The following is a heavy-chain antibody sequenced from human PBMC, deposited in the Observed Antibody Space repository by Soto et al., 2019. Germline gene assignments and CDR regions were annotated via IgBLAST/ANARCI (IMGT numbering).Heavy chain of an antibody. CDR3: ARDVVISGTRWFDP. J-gene: IGHJ5*02. Sequence: GASVKVSCKASGYTITNFGISCVRQAPGQGLEWMGWISADNGNTNYAQKVQGRVTMTTDTSTNTAYMDLRSLQSDDTAVYFCARDVVISGTRWFDPWGQGTLVTVSS. CDR1: GYTITNFG. D-gene: IGHD2-2*01. V-gene: IGHV1-18*01. CDR2: ISADNGNT.